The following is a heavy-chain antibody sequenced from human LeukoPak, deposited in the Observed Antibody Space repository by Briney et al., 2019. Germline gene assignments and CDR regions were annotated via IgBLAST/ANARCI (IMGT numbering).Heavy chain of an antibody. CDR3: ARESGYDGVDY. J-gene: IGHJ4*02. Sequence: SETLSLTCSVSGGSITSYYWSWIRQPPGKGLEWIGYIYYSGNTNYNPSLKSRVSILVDTSKNQFSLKLTSVTAADTAVYCCARESGYDGVDYWGQGTLVTVSS. CDR1: GGSITSYY. CDR2: IYYSGNT. D-gene: IGHD5-12*01. V-gene: IGHV4-59*01.